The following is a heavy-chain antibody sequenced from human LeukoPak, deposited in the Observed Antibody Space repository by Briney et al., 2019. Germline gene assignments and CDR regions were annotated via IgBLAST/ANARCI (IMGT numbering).Heavy chain of an antibody. CDR3: ARVQIVVVPAATPTMFDP. CDR2: IYTSGST. D-gene: IGHD2-2*01. V-gene: IGHV4-61*02. Sequence: SQTLSLTCTVSGGSISSGSYYWSWIRQPAGKGLEWIGRIYTSGSTNYNPSLKSRVTISVDTSKNQFSLKLSSVTAADTAVYYCARVQIVVVPAATPTMFDPWGQGTLVTVSS. CDR1: GGSISSGSYY. J-gene: IGHJ5*02.